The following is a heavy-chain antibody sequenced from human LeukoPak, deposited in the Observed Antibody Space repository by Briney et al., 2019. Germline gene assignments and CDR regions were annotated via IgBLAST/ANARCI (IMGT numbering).Heavy chain of an antibody. CDR3: ARSWENWYFDP. CDR1: GGSISSYY. Sequence: PSETLSLTCTVSGGSISSYYWSWIRQPPGKGLEWIGYIYYSGSTNYNPSLKSRVTISVDTSKNQFSLKLSSVTAADTAVYYCARSWENWYFDPWGRGTLVTVSS. D-gene: IGHD1-26*01. CDR2: IYYSGST. J-gene: IGHJ2*01. V-gene: IGHV4-59*01.